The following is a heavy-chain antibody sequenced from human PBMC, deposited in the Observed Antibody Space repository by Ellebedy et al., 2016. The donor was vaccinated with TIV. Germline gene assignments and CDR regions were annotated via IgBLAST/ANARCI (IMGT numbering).Heavy chain of an antibody. V-gene: IGHV1-24*01. J-gene: IGHJ6*02. Sequence: AASVKVSCKVSGYTLTELSMHWVRQAPGKGLEWMGGFDPEDGEIIYAQKFQGRVTMTEDTSTDTAYMELSSLRSEDTAVYYCATDIAGAVAAYYYHGMDVWGQGTTVTVSS. CDR2: FDPEDGEI. D-gene: IGHD6-19*01. CDR3: ATDIAGAVAAYYYHGMDV. CDR1: GYTLTELS.